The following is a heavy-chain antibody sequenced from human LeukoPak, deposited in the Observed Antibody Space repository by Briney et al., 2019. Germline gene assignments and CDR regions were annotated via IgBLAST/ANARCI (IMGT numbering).Heavy chain of an antibody. CDR1: GFTFDDYG. Sequence: GGSLRLSCAASGFTFDDYGMTWVRHAPGKGLEWVSIISGSGGSTHYAGSVKGRFTIFRDDSKNTLYLQMDSLIAEDTAVYFCATYGVGFFDYWGQGTLVTVSS. V-gene: IGHV3-23*01. CDR3: ATYGVGFFDY. J-gene: IGHJ4*02. CDR2: ISGSGGST. D-gene: IGHD4-17*01.